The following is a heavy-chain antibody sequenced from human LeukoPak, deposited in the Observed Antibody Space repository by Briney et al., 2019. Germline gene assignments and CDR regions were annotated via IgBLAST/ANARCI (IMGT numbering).Heavy chain of an antibody. CDR3: ARGGVIDAFDF. CDR2: INPNSGDT. J-gene: IGHJ3*01. CDR1: GYTFTGYY. V-gene: IGHV1-2*02. D-gene: IGHD2-21*01. Sequence: GASVKVSCKASGYTFTGYYLHWVRQAPGQGLEWMGWINPNSGDTKSAQKFQGSVTMTRDTSISTAYMELSRLRSDDTAVFYCARGGVIDAFDFWGRGTMVTVSS.